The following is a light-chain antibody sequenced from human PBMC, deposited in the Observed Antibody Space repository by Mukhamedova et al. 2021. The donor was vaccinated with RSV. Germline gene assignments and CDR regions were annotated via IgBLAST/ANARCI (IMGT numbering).Light chain of an antibody. CDR3: QQSYDLPLT. J-gene: IGKJ3*01. V-gene: IGKV1-39*01. Sequence: WYQRRVHGKAPELLIFDASDLQSGVPSRFSGSGSGTDFTLTIDTLQPEDFATYYCQQSYDLPLTFGPGTKLEI. CDR2: DAS.